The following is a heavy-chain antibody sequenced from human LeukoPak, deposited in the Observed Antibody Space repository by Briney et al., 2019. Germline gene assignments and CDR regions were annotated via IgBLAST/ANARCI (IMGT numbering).Heavy chain of an antibody. Sequence: PGGSLRLSCAASGFTFSSHWMTWVRQAPGKGLEWVANINQDGSEKYYVAFVKDCFTISTDNARNSLYLQMNSLRAEDTAVYYCARVDLEWLLVYWGQGTLVTVSS. D-gene: IGHD3-3*01. CDR1: GFTFSSHW. CDR2: INQDGSEK. CDR3: ARVDLEWLLVY. V-gene: IGHV3-7*01. J-gene: IGHJ4*02.